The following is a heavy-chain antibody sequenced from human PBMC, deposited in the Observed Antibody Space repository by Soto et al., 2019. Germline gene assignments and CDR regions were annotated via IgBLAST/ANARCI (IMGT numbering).Heavy chain of an antibody. CDR3: ARGGTPSDY. CDR1: GYTFTNFG. V-gene: IGHV1-18*01. CDR2: ISAYNGNT. J-gene: IGHJ4*02. Sequence: QVQLVQSGAEVKKPGASVKVSCKASGYTFTNFGISWVRQAPGQGLEWMGWISAYNGNTNYAQKFPGRVTMTTDTSTSTAYMAVRSLRFDDTAGYYWARGGTPSDYWGQGTLVNVSS. D-gene: IGHD3-16*01.